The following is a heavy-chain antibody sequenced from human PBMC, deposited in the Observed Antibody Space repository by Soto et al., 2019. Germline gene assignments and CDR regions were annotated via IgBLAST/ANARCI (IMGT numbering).Heavy chain of an antibody. CDR1: GFTFSSYA. CDR2: ISGSGGST. V-gene: IGHV3-23*01. D-gene: IGHD3-10*01. CDR3: AKPPLQYYYGSGSYWDY. J-gene: IGHJ4*02. Sequence: LRLSCAASGFTFSSYAMSWVRQAPGKGLEWVSAISGSGGSTYYADSVKGRFTISRDNSKNTLYLQMNSLRAEDTAVYYCAKPPLQYYYGSGSYWDYWGQGTLVTVSS.